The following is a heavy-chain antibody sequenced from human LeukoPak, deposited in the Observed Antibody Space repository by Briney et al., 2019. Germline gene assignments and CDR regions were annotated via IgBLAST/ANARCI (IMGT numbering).Heavy chain of an antibody. J-gene: IGHJ4*02. V-gene: IGHV4-31*03. CDR2: IYYSGST. Sequence: PSETLSLTCTVSGGSISSGGYYWSWIRQHPGKGLEWIGYIYYSGSTYYNPSLKSRVTISVDTSKNQFSLKLSSVTAADTAVYYCARGTLRGAGADYWGQGPLVTVSS. CDR1: GGSISSGGYY. CDR3: ARGTLRGAGADY. D-gene: IGHD3-10*01.